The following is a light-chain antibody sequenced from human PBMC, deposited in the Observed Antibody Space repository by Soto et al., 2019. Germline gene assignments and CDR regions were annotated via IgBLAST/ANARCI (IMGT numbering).Light chain of an antibody. J-gene: IGLJ2*01. Sequence: QSVLTQPASVSGSPGQSITISCTGTNSDIGGYNYVSWYQQHPGKAPKLMIYDVSNRPSGVSYRFSGYKSGNTASLTTSGLQAEDEADYYCSSYTSRSTLGVFGGGTKLTVL. CDR1: NSDIGGYNY. CDR3: SSYTSRSTLGV. V-gene: IGLV2-14*03. CDR2: DVS.